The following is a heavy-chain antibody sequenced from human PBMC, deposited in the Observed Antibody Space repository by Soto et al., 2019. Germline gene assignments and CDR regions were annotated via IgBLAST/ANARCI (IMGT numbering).Heavy chain of an antibody. CDR2: MNAGNGNT. CDR1: GYTFNIYA. Sequence: QVRLEQSGADVKTPGASVKVSCQASGYTFNIYAIHWVRQAPGQRPEWMGWMNAGNGNTEYSPKFHGRVTMTRDRYARAAYMELSGLTSEDTAVSYCARDCTYCGADTGREDFAIWGQGTMVTVS. CDR3: ARDCTYCGADTGREDFAI. V-gene: IGHV1-3*01. D-gene: IGHD2-21*01. J-gene: IGHJ3*02.